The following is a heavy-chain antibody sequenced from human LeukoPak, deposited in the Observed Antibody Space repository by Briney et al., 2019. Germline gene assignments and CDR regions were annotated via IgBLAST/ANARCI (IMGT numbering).Heavy chain of an antibody. CDR2: ITSRGSYT. CDR3: ARVRGYFDSSGYKGYYYYHYMDV. V-gene: IGHV3-21*01. CDR1: RFTFGNYS. J-gene: IGHJ6*03. Sequence: GGSLRHSCAASRFTFGNYSMNWVRQAPGKGLEWVSSITSRGSYTYYADSVKGRFSISRDNAKNSLYLQLNSLRAEDTAVYYCARVRGYFDSSGYKGYYYYHYMDVWGKGSLVAVCS. D-gene: IGHD3-22*01.